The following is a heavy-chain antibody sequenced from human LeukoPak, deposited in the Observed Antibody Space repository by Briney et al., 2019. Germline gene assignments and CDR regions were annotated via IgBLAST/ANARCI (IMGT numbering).Heavy chain of an antibody. CDR1: GFTFSSYG. V-gene: IGHV3-30*18. D-gene: IGHD6-25*01. J-gene: IGHJ4*02. CDR2: ISYDGSNK. Sequence: PGGSLRLSCAASGFTFSSYGMHWVRQAPGKGLEWVAVISYDGSNKYYADSVKGRFTISRDNSKNTLYLQMNSLRAEDTAVYYCAKDHPQRGLDYWGQGTLVTVSS. CDR3: AKDHPQRGLDY.